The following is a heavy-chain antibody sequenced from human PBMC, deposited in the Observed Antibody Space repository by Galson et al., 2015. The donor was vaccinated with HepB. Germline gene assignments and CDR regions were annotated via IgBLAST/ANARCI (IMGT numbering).Heavy chain of an antibody. J-gene: IGHJ4*02. V-gene: IGHV3-30*18. D-gene: IGHD5-18*01. CDR1: GFTFSSYG. Sequence: SLRLSCAASGFTFSSYGMHWVRQAPGKGLEWVAVISYDGSNKYYADSVKGRFTISRDNSKNTLYLQMNSLRAEDTAVYYCAKDPVGGYSYGFDYWGQGTLVTVSS. CDR2: ISYDGSNK. CDR3: AKDPVGGYSYGFDY.